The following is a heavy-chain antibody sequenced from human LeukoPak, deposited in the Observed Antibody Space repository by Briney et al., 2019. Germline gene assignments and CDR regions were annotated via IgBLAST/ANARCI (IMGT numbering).Heavy chain of an antibody. J-gene: IGHJ4*02. CDR2: IYSGGST. D-gene: IGHD3-10*01. CDR3: ARDLMVRGGGDY. Sequence: GGSLRLSCAASGFTVSSNYMSWVRQAPGKGLEWVSVIYSGGSTYYADSVKGRFTISRDNSKNTLYLQMNSLRAEDTAVYYCARDLMVRGGGDYWGQGTRVTVSS. V-gene: IGHV3-66*01. CDR1: GFTVSSNY.